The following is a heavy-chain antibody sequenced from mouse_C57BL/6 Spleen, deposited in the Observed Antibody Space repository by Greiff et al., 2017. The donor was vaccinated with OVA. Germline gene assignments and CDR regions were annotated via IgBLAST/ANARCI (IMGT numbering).Heavy chain of an antibody. D-gene: IGHD1-1*01. CDR3: AMGYYGSSSRFAY. Sequence: VQLQESVAELVRPGASVKLSCTASGFNIKNTYMHWVKQRPEQGLEWIGRIDPANGNTKYAPKFQGKATITADTSSNTAYLQLSSLTSEDTAIYYGAMGYYGSSSRFAYLGQGTLVTVSA. J-gene: IGHJ3*01. CDR1: GFNIKNTY. V-gene: IGHV14-3*01. CDR2: IDPANGNT.